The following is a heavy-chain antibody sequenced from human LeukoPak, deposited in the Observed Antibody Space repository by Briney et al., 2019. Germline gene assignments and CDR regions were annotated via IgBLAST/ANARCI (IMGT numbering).Heavy chain of an antibody. Sequence: PGGSLRLSCAASGFTFSAYDMNWVRQAPGKGLEWVSSISSSSSYISYADSVKGRFTISRDNAKNSLYLQMNSLRAEDTAVYYCARDLVVAGTGGYWGQGTLVTVSS. V-gene: IGHV3-21*01. CDR3: ARDLVVAGTGGY. J-gene: IGHJ4*02. D-gene: IGHD6-19*01. CDR2: ISSSSSYI. CDR1: GFTFSAYD.